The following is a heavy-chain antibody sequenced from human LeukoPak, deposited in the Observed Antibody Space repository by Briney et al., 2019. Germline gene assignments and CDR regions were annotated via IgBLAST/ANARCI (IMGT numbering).Heavy chain of an antibody. CDR1: GGSISSSNYY. V-gene: IGHV4-39*07. D-gene: IGHD3-9*01. CDR3: ARETGYDILTGYYFPDWYYMDV. J-gene: IGHJ6*03. CDR2: IYNSGST. Sequence: SETLSLTCTVSGGSISSSNYYWGWIRQPPGKGLEWIGSIYNSGSTYYNPSLKSRVTISVDTSKNQCSLKLSSVTAADTAVYYCARETGYDILTGYYFPDWYYMDVWGKGTTVTISS.